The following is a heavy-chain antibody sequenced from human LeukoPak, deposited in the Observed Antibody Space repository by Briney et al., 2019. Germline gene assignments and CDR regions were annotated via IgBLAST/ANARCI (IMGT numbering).Heavy chain of an antibody. D-gene: IGHD2-2*02. CDR3: AGHSFDTVDAFDV. J-gene: IGHJ3*01. CDR1: GYTFTSYW. Sequence: GESLKISCKGSGYTFTSYWIGWVRQMPGKGLEWMGIIWPGDSDTRYSPSFQGQVTISADKSISTAYLQWRSLRASDTAMYFCAGHSFDTVDAFDVWGQGTIVTVSA. CDR2: IWPGDSDT. V-gene: IGHV5-51*01.